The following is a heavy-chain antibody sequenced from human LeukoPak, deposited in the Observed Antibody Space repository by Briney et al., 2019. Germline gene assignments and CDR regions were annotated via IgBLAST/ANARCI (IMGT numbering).Heavy chain of an antibody. V-gene: IGHV3-48*04. J-gene: IGHJ4*02. Sequence: GTLSLTCAVSGGSISSSNWWSWVRQPPGKGLEWVSYISSSGSTIYYADSVKGRFTISRDNAKNSLYLQMNSLKTEDTAVYYCARARYFDWLFFDYWGQGTLVTVSS. D-gene: IGHD3-9*01. CDR2: ISSSGSTI. CDR1: GGSISSSNW. CDR3: ARARYFDWLFFDY.